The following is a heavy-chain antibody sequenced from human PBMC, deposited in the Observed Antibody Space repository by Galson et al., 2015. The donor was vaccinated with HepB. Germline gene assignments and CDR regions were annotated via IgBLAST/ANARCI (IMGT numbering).Heavy chain of an antibody. J-gene: IGHJ4*02. CDR1: GFTFSSYG. V-gene: IGHV3-30*18. CDR3: AKLSSQFDY. CDR2: ISYDGSNK. Sequence: SLRLSCAASGFTFSSYGMHWVRQAPGKGLEWVAVISYDGSNKYYADSVKGRFTISRDNSKNTLYLQMNSLRAEDTAVYYCAKLSSQFDYWGQGTLVTVSS.